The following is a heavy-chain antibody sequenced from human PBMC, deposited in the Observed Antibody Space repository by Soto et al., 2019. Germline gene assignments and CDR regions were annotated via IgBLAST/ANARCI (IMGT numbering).Heavy chain of an antibody. V-gene: IGHV6-1*01. CDR2: TYYRSKWYN. CDR1: GDSVSSKSVV. CDR3: AREDWYFDV. Sequence: SQTLSLTCAISGDSVSSKSVVWRWIRLSPSRGLEWLGGTYYRSKWYNDYAVSVKSRIIINPDTSKNQFSLQLNSVTPEDTAVYCCAREDWYFDVWGRGTLVTVSS. J-gene: IGHJ2*01.